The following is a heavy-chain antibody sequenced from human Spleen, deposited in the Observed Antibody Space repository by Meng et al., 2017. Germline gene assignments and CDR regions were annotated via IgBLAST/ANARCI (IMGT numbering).Heavy chain of an antibody. CDR1: GGSNSRSDYY. CDR2: IYYTGNT. Sequence: QVQLQESGPGLVKPSQTLSLTCTVSGGSNSRSDYYWSWIRQPPGKGLEWVGYIYYTGNTDYNPSLNSRLTISVDMSKNQFSLKLSSVTAADTAVYYCARVLRSTRHFDYWGQGALVTVSS. J-gene: IGHJ4*02. CDR3: ARVLRSTRHFDY. V-gene: IGHV4-30-4*01.